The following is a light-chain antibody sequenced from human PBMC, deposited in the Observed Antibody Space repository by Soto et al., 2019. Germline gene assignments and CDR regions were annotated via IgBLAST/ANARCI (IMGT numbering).Light chain of an antibody. CDR1: QSVTTW. CDR2: KAS. Sequence: DIPMTQSPSTLSASVGDRVTITCRSSQSVTTWLAWYQQKPGKAPKLLIYKASNLASGLPSRFTGSGSGTAFTLTISSLQCVDFATCYGQEDSTYPRIFGQGTRLEI. V-gene: IGKV1-5*03. CDR3: QEDSTYPRI. J-gene: IGKJ5*01.